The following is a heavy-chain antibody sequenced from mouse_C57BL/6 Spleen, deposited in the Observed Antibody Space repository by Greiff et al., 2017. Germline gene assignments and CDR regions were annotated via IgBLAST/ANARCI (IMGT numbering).Heavy chain of an antibody. Sequence: DVKLQESGPGLVKPSQSLSLTCSVTGYSITSGYYWNWIRQFPGNKLEWMGYISYDGSNNYHPSLKNRISITRDTSKNQFFLKLNSVTTEDTATYYCARALMDYWGEGTTLTVSS. J-gene: IGHJ2*01. V-gene: IGHV3-6*01. CDR3: ARALMDY. CDR2: ISYDGSN. CDR1: GYSITSGYY.